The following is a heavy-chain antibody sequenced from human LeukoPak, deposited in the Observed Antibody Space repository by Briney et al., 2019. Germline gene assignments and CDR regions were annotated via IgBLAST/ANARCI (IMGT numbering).Heavy chain of an antibody. D-gene: IGHD3-3*01. CDR1: GYTFTSYG. Sequence: GASVKVSCKASGYTFTSYGISWVRQAPGQGLEWMGWISAYNGNTNYAQKLQGRVTMTTDTSTSTAYMELRSLRSDGTAAYYCARDASYCDFWSGYLTTDAFDIWGQGTMVTVSS. V-gene: IGHV1-18*01. CDR2: ISAYNGNT. CDR3: ARDASYCDFWSGYLTTDAFDI. J-gene: IGHJ3*02.